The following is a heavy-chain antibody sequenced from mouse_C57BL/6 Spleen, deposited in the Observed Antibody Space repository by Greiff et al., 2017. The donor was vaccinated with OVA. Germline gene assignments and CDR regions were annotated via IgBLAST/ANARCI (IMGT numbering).Heavy chain of an antibody. CDR2: IYPGDGDT. Sequence: QVQLQQSGPELVKPGASVKISCKASGYAFSSSWMNWVKQRPGKGLEWIGRIYPGDGDTNYNGKFKGKATLTADKSSSTAYMQLSSLTSEDSAVYFCATWDGFDYWGKGTLVTVSA. D-gene: IGHD4-1*01. J-gene: IGHJ3*01. CDR3: ATWDGFDY. V-gene: IGHV1-82*01. CDR1: GYAFSSSW.